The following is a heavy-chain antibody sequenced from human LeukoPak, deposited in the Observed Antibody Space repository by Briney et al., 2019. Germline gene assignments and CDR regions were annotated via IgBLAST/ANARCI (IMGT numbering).Heavy chain of an antibody. V-gene: IGHV3-21*01. D-gene: IGHD6-13*01. CDR2: ISSSSSYI. J-gene: IGHJ4*02. CDR3: ARKRSSSWRFDY. Sequence: GGSLRLSCAASGFTFSSYSMNWVRQAPGKGLEWVSSISSSSSYIYYADSVKGRFTISRDNAKNSLYLQMNSLRAEDTAVYYCARKRSSSWRFDYWGQGTLVTVSS. CDR1: GFTFSSYS.